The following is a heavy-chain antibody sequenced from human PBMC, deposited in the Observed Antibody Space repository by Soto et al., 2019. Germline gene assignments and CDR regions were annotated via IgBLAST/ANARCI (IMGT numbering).Heavy chain of an antibody. CDR2: ISTYYGNT. CDR1: GYTFITYG. CDR3: ARGPTDYHDNSANYFLDY. V-gene: IGHV1-18*01. Sequence: QVQLVQSGAEVKKPGASVKVSCKASGYTFITYGVGWVRQAPGQGLDWLGWISTYYGNTRYAERLQGRVTMTTDTTTNTAYMERRNLRSDDAAVYYCARGPTDYHDNSANYFLDYWGQGTLVTVSS. J-gene: IGHJ4*02. D-gene: IGHD3-22*01.